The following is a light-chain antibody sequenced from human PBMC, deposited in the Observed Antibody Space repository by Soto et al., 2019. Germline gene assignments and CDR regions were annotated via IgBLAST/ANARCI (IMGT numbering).Light chain of an antibody. CDR2: KVS. Sequence: DIVMTQSPLSLPVTLGQPASISCRSSQSLVDSDGNTYLNWFQQRPGQSPRRLIYKVSNRDSGVPDRFSGSGSGTDFTLKISMVEAEDVGVYYCMQGTHWPLTFGGGTKVEIK. CDR3: MQGTHWPLT. V-gene: IGKV2-30*01. CDR1: QSLVDSDGNTY. J-gene: IGKJ4*01.